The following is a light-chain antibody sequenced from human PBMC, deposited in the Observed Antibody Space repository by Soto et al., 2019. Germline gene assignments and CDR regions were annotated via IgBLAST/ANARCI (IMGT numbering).Light chain of an antibody. J-gene: IGLJ2*01. CDR3: QTWGTGIHVV. Sequence: QLVLTQSPSASASLGASVKLTCTLSSGHSSYAIAWHQQQPEKGPRYLMKLKSDGSHSKGDGIPDRFSGSSSGAERYLTIPSLKSEDEADYYCQTWGTGIHVVFGGGPKLTVL. CDR2: LKSDGSH. V-gene: IGLV4-69*01. CDR1: SGHSSYA.